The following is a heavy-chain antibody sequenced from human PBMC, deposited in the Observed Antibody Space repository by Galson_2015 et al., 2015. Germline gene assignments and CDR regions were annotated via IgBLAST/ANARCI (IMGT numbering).Heavy chain of an antibody. D-gene: IGHD6-19*01. J-gene: IGHJ5*02. CDR2: IYYSGST. CDR3: ARHVVKQWLDLSGWFDP. CDR1: GGSISSSSYY. V-gene: IGHV4-39*01. Sequence: SETLSLTCTVSGGSISSSSYYWGWLRQPPGKGLEWIGSIYYSGSTYYNPSLKSRVTISVDTSKNQFSLKLSSVTAADTAVYYCARHVVKQWLDLSGWFDPWGQGTLVTVSS.